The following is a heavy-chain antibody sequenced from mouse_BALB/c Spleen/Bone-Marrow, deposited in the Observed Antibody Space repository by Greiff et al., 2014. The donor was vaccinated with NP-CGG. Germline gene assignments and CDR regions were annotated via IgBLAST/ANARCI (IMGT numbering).Heavy chain of an antibody. CDR3: VRENYDYDGDAMDY. J-gene: IGHJ4*01. CDR1: GYTFTYYT. D-gene: IGHD2-4*01. Sequence: QVHVKQSAAELARPGASVKMSCKTSGYTFTYYTMHWVKQRPGQGLEWIRYINPSSGYTDYNQKFKDKTTLTTDKSSSTAYLQLSSLTSEDSAVYYCVRENYDYDGDAMDYWGQGTSVTVSS. CDR2: INPSSGYT. V-gene: IGHV1-4*02.